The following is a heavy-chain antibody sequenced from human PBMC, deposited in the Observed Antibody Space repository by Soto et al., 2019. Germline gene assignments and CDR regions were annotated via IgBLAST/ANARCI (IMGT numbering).Heavy chain of an antibody. Sequence: QVQLVQSGAEVKKPGSSVKVSCKASGGTSSSYAISWVRQAPGQGLEWMGGIIPIFGTANYAQKFQGRVTITADESTSTAYMELSSLRSEDTAVYYCARDGAPRRHKKWELDGWGQGTLVTVSS. D-gene: IGHD1-26*01. CDR3: ARDGAPRRHKKWELDG. J-gene: IGHJ4*02. CDR2: IIPIFGTA. V-gene: IGHV1-69*12. CDR1: GGTSSSYA.